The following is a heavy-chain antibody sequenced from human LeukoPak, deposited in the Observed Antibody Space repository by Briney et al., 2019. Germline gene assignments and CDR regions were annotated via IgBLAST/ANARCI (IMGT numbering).Heavy chain of an antibody. CDR1: GYTFTDFY. D-gene: IGHD4-17*01. V-gene: IGHV1-2*02. Sequence: EASVKVSCKASGYTFTDFYMHWVRQAPGQGLEWMGWINPNSGGTNYAQKFQGRVTMTRDTSISTAYMELSRLRSDDTAVYYCATISGELLSTTVTTWVAIDYWGQGTLVTVSS. CDR2: INPNSGGT. J-gene: IGHJ4*02. CDR3: ATISGELLSTTVTTWVAIDY.